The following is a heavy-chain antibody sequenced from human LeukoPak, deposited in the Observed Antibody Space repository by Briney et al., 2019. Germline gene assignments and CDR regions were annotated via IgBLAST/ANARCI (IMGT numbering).Heavy chain of an antibody. CDR3: ARENDGYYDSSGYRVGAFDI. D-gene: IGHD3-22*01. V-gene: IGHV4-59*01. Sequence: SETLSLTCTVSGGSISSYYWSWIRQPPGKGLEWIGYIYYSGSTNYNPSLKSRVTISVDTSKNQFSLKLSSVTAADTAVYYCARENDGYYDSSGYRVGAFDIWGQGTMVTVSS. CDR2: IYYSGST. CDR1: GGSISSYY. J-gene: IGHJ3*02.